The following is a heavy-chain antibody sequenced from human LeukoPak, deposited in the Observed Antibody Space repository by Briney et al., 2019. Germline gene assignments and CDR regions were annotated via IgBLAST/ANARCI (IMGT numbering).Heavy chain of an antibody. V-gene: IGHV4-59*08. J-gene: IGHJ5*02. Sequence: SETLSLTCTVTNDSIKNYYWSWIRQSPGEGLEWIGYSHYSGTTIYNPSLKSRVTMSVDTSKNQFFLRLNSVTAADTAVYYCARHTIQVLSPFDPWGQGTLVTVSS. CDR2: SHYSGTT. D-gene: IGHD5-18*01. CDR1: NDSIKNYY. CDR3: ARHTIQVLSPFDP.